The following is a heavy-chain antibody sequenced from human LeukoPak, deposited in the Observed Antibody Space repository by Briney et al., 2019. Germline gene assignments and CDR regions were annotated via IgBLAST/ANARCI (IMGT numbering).Heavy chain of an antibody. CDR1: GYSFTSYW. CDR3: ARQSYDYVWGSYSWFDP. Sequence: GESLKISCKGSGYSFTSYWIGWVRQMPGKGLEWMGIIYPGDSDTRYSPSFQGQVTISADKSISTAYLQWSSLKASDTAMYYCARQSYDYVWGSYSWFDPRGQGTLVTVSS. D-gene: IGHD3-16*01. V-gene: IGHV5-51*01. CDR2: IYPGDSDT. J-gene: IGHJ5*02.